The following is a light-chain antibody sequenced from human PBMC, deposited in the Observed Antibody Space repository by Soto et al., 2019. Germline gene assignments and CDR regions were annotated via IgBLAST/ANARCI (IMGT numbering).Light chain of an antibody. CDR3: SSYAGSLVV. V-gene: IGLV2-8*01. CDR1: SSDVGGYKY. J-gene: IGLJ2*01. CDR2: EVS. Sequence: QSARTQPPSASGSPGQSVTISCNGTSSDVGGYKYVSWYQQHPGKAPKLMIYEVSKRPSGVPDRFSGSKSGNTASLTVSGLQAEDEADYYCSSYAGSLVVFGGGTKLTVL.